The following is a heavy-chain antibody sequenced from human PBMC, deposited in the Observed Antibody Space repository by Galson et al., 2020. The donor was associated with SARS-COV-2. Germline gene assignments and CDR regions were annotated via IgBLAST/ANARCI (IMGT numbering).Heavy chain of an antibody. CDR3: ARGNRDINMILVVITAVNYHFDG. CDR1: GGSFSDYY. D-gene: IGHD3-22*01. J-gene: IGHJ4*02. Sequence: SETLSLTCAVYGGSFSDYYWTWIRQPPGKGLEWIGEVHHSGTTNYNSSLKRRVTKPVNTSKNQFSLKLSSVTAADTAVYYCARGNRDINMILVVITAVNYHFDGWGQGTLVTVAS. CDR2: VHHSGTT. V-gene: IGHV4-34*01.